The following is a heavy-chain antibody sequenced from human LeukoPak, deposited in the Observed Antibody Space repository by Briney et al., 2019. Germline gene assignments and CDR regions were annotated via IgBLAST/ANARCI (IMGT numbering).Heavy chain of an antibody. Sequence: SETLSLTCTVSGGSISDYSWSWIRQPPGKGLEWIGNLYYNGSANHNPSLKSRVTISSDTSKNQFSLKLTSVTAADTAEYYCARAGGIRTAALDLDYWGQGTLVTVSS. D-gene: IGHD6-25*01. CDR1: GGSISDYS. CDR3: ARAGGIRTAALDLDY. CDR2: LYYNGSA. J-gene: IGHJ4*02. V-gene: IGHV4-59*01.